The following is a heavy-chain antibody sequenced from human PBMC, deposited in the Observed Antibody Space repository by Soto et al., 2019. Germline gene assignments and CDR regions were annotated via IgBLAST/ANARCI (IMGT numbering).Heavy chain of an antibody. CDR2: IWYDGSNK. J-gene: IGHJ4*02. CDR3: ARDGIGGTVFRGFCDY. CDR1: GSIFSGYG. V-gene: IGHV3-33*01. Sequence: QTYLVESGGGVVQPGGSLRLSCVASGSIFSGYGMHWVRQAPGKGLEWVAVIWYDGSNKYYADSVKGRFIISRDNSKNMLYLLMDSLRAEDTAVYYCARDGIGGTVFRGFCDYWGQGTLVTVSS. D-gene: IGHD1-7*01.